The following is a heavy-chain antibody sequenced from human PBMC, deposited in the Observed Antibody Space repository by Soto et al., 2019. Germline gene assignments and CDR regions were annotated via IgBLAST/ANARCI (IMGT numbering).Heavy chain of an antibody. D-gene: IGHD3-16*01. CDR2: IYYSGST. J-gene: IGHJ4*02. Sequence: QVQLQESGPGLVKPSETLSLTCTVSGGSISSYYWSWIRQPPGKGLEWIGYIYYSGSTNYHPSLKCRVTISVDTSKNRFSLKLSSVTAADTAVYYCARERGTVGDFDYWGQGTLVTVSS. CDR3: ARERGTVGDFDY. V-gene: IGHV4-59*01. CDR1: GGSISSYY.